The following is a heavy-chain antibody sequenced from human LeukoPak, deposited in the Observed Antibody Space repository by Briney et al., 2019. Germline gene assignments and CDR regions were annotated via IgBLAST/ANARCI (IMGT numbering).Heavy chain of an antibody. V-gene: IGHV3-9*01. D-gene: IGHD3-9*01. J-gene: IGHJ4*02. CDR3: AKGGVRYQEPHDY. Sequence: AGGSLRLSCAASGFTFSSYAMSWVRQAPGKGLEWVSGISWNSGSIGYADSVKGRFTISRDNAKNSLYLQMNSLRAEDTALYYCAKGGVRYQEPHDYWGQGTLVTVSS. CDR2: ISWNSGSI. CDR1: GFTFSSYA.